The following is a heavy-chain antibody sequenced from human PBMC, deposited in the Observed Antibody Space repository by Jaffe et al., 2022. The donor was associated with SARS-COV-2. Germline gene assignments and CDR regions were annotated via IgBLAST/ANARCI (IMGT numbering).Heavy chain of an antibody. J-gene: IGHJ5*02. CDR3: ARGGIAAAVDMGLDWFDP. CDR1: GGTFSSYA. D-gene: IGHD6-13*01. CDR2: IIPIFGTA. V-gene: IGHV1-69*01. Sequence: QVQLVQSGAEVKKPGSSVKVSCKASGGTFSSYAISWVRQAPGQGLEWMGGIIPIFGTANYAQKFQGRVTITADESTSTAYMELSSLRSEDTAVYYCARGGIAAAVDMGLDWFDPWGQGTLVTVSS.